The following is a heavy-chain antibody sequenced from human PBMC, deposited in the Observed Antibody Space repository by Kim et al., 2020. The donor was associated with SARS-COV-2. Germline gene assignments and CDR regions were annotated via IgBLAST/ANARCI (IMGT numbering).Heavy chain of an antibody. J-gene: IGHJ4*02. V-gene: IGHV1-2*02. CDR1: GYTFTGHY. CDR3: ARGGSQRFGY. CDR2: INPYSGTT. Sequence: ASVKVSCKTSGYTFTGHYIHWMRQAPGQGLEGMAGINPYSGTTNFAQRFQGRVTMTRDTSISTAYMELSSLTSDDTALYYCARGGSQRFGYWGQGTQVTVSS. D-gene: IGHD3-16*01.